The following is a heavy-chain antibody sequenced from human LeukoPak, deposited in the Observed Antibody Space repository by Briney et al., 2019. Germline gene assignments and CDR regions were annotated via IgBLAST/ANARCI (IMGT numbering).Heavy chain of an antibody. CDR1: GFTFSRNS. D-gene: IGHD7-27*01. Sequence: GGSLRLSCAASGFTFSRNSMTWVRQAPGKGLEWVSAISGSDGSTYYADSVKGRFTISRDNSKNTLYLQMNSLRVEDTAVYYCARDLAWGAFDYWGQGTLVTVSS. J-gene: IGHJ4*02. CDR3: ARDLAWGAFDY. CDR2: ISGSDGST. V-gene: IGHV3-23*01.